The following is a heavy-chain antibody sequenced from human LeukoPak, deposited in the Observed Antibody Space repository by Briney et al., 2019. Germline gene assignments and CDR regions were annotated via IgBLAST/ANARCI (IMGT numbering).Heavy chain of an antibody. Sequence: SETLFLTCAFHGWFFRGYYWSWIRQPPRKGLEWIGGINHSGSTNYNPSLKSRVTISVDTSKNQFSLKLSSVTAADTAVYYCARVYCSGGSCYRHHNWFDPWGQGTLVTVSS. V-gene: IGHV4-34*01. CDR2: INHSGST. CDR1: GWFFRGYY. J-gene: IGHJ5*02. D-gene: IGHD2-15*01. CDR3: ARVYCSGGSCYRHHNWFDP.